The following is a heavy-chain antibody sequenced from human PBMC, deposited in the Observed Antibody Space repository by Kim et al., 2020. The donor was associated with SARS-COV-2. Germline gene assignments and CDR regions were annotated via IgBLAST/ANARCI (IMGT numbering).Heavy chain of an antibody. J-gene: IGHJ4*02. CDR3: ARDLSGFPDY. CDR2: TA. D-gene: IGHD6-19*01. Sequence: TANDAQKFQGGVTITADEATSTAYMELSSLRAEDTAVYYCARDLSGFPDYWGQGTLVTVSS. V-gene: IGHV1-69*01.